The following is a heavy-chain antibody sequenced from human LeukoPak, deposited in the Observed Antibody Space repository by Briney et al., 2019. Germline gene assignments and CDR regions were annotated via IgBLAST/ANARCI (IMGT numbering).Heavy chain of an antibody. V-gene: IGHV3-7*01. CDR2: IKQDGSEE. CDR1: GFTFSSYW. CDR3: ARDRNPYYYDSSTDAFDI. D-gene: IGHD3-22*01. J-gene: IGHJ3*02. Sequence: GGSLRLSCGASGFTFSSYWMSWVHQAPGKGLEWVANIKQDGSEEYYVDSVKGRFTISRDNAKNSLYLQMDSLRAEDTAVYYCARDRNPYYYDSSTDAFDIWGQGTMVTVSS.